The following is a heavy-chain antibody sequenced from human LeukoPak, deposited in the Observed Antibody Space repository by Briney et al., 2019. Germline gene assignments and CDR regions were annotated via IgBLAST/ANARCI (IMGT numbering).Heavy chain of an antibody. J-gene: IGHJ4*02. Sequence: AETLSLTCTVSGGSISSFDWSWIRQPPGKGLEWIGSIYHSGSTYYNPSLKSRVTISVDTSKNQFSLKLSSVTAADTAVYYCARRGSRYFDYWGQGTLVTVSS. CDR1: GGSISSFD. CDR3: ARRGSRYFDY. V-gene: IGHV4-59*08. CDR2: IYHSGST.